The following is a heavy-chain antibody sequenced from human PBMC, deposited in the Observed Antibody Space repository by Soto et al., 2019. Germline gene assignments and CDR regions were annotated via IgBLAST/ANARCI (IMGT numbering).Heavy chain of an antibody. CDR1: GGTFSSYT. CDR3: ARQQQLVNDDAFDI. D-gene: IGHD6-13*01. Sequence: SVKVSCKASGGTFSSYTISWARQAPGQGLEWMGRIIPILGIANYAQKFQGRVTITADKSTSTAYMELSSLRSEDTAVYYCARQQQLVNDDAFDIWGQGTMVTVSS. J-gene: IGHJ3*02. V-gene: IGHV1-69*02. CDR2: IIPILGIA.